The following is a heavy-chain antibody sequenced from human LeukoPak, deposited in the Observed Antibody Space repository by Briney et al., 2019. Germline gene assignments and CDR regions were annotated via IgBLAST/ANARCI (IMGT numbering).Heavy chain of an antibody. V-gene: IGHV3-53*01. J-gene: IGHJ4*02. CDR1: GFTDSSIF. Sequence: GGSLRLSCEASGFTDSSIFVGWVRQAPGKGLEWVSIIHISATTYYADSVKGRFTISRDNFKNTLYLQINSLRAEDTAVYYCARERGSDLGQGTLVTVSS. CDR3: ARERGSD. D-gene: IGHD2-15*01. CDR2: IHISATT.